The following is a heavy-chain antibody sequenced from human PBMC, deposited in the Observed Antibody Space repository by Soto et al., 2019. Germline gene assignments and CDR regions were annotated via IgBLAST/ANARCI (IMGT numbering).Heavy chain of an antibody. CDR2: ISYDGSNK. D-gene: IGHD1-20*01. CDR1: GFTFSSYG. CDR3: AKDPSRYLIDY. J-gene: IGHJ4*02. Sequence: QVQLVESGGGVVQPGRSLRLSCAASGFTFSSYGMHWVRQAPGKGLEWVAVISYDGSNKYYADSVKGRFTISRDNSKNTLYLQMNSLRAVDTAVYYCAKDPSRYLIDYWGQGTLVTVSS. V-gene: IGHV3-30*18.